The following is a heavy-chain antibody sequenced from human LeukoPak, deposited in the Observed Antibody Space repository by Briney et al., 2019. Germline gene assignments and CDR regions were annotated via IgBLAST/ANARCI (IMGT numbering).Heavy chain of an antibody. CDR1: GGSFSGYY. CDR3: ARGIAAADY. V-gene: IGHV4-34*01. D-gene: IGHD6-13*01. Sequence: SETLSLTCAVYGGSFSGYYWSWIRQPPGKGLEWIGEINHSGSTNYNPSLKSRVTISVDTSKNQFSLKLSSVTAADTAVYYCARGIAAADYWGQGTLVTVSS. J-gene: IGHJ4*02. CDR2: INHSGST.